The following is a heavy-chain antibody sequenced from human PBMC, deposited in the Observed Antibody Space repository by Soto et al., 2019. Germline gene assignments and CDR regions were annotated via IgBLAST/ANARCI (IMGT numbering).Heavy chain of an antibody. CDR3: TRAVTIPDA. CDR2: IRSKAYGGTT. V-gene: IGHV3-49*04. D-gene: IGHD3-3*01. J-gene: IGHJ6*02. CDR1: GFTFGDYA. Sequence: SLRLSCTASGFTFGDYAMSWVRQAPGKGLEWVGFIRSKAYGGTTEYAASVKGRFTISRDDSKSIAYLQMNSLKTEDTAVYYCTRAVTIPDAWGQGTTVTVSS.